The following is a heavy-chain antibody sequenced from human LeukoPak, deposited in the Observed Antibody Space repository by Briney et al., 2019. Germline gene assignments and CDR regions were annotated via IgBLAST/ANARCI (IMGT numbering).Heavy chain of an antibody. D-gene: IGHD4-17*01. CDR2: INSDGSST. Sequence: PGGSLRLSCAASGFTFSSYAMSWVRQAPGKGLVWVSRINSDGSSTTYADSVKGRFTISRDNAKNTLYLQMNSLRAEDTAVYYCVRDDYGDYNIDFWGQGTLVTVSS. V-gene: IGHV3-74*01. CDR1: GFTFSSYA. CDR3: VRDDYGDYNIDF. J-gene: IGHJ4*02.